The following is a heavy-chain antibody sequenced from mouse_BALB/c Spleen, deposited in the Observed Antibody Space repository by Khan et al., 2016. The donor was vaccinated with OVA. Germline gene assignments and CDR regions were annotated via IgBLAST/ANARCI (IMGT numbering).Heavy chain of an antibody. D-gene: IGHD4-1*01. CDR1: GFTFSNYG. V-gene: IGHV5-6*02. CDR3: TSHLTGSFAY. CDR2: ISSDGSYT. J-gene: IGHJ3*01. Sequence: DVKLVESGGDLVKPGGSLKLSCAASGFTFSNYGMSWVRQTPDKRLEWVATISSDGSYTYYPDSVKGRFTISRNNAKNTLYLQMTSLRSEDTAMFYCTSHLTGSFAYWGQGTLVTVSA.